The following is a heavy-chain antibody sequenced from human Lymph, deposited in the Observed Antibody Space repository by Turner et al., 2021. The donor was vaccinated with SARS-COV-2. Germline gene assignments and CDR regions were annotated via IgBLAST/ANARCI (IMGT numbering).Heavy chain of an antibody. CDR1: GGTFSTYV. CDR3: ARRHSGNYDAFDI. Sequence: QVQLVQPGAEVKKPGSSVKVSCKASGGTFSTYVISWVRQAPGQGLEWMGGIIPSLGIANDAQKFQGRVTITADKSTSKAYMELSSLRSEDTAVYHCARRHSGNYDAFDIWGQGTMVTVSS. J-gene: IGHJ3*02. CDR2: IIPSLGIA. D-gene: IGHD1-26*01. V-gene: IGHV1-69*10.